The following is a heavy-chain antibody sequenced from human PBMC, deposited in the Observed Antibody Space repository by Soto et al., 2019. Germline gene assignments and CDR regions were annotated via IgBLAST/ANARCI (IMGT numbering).Heavy chain of an antibody. Sequence: QVQLVQSGAEVKKPGSSVKVSCKASGGTFSSYAISWVRQAPGQGLEWMGGIIPIFGTADYAQKFQGRVTIAPXXXTXTGNMELSSLRSEDTAVYYCASHYDSSGYYYRGLDYWGQGTLVTVSS. D-gene: IGHD3-22*01. CDR2: IIPIFGTA. CDR3: ASHYDSSGYYYRGLDY. CDR1: GGTFSSYA. V-gene: IGHV1-69*05. J-gene: IGHJ4*02.